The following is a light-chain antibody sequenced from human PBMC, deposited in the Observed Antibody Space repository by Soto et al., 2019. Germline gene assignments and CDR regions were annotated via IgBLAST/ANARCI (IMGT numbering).Light chain of an antibody. CDR3: QQYNNWPRGT. CDR1: QSVSSS. J-gene: IGKJ1*01. V-gene: IGKV3-15*01. Sequence: EIVLTQSPGTLSLSPGERATLSCRASQSVSSSYIAWYQQRPGQAPRLLIYGASTRATGIPARFSGSGSGTEFTLTISSLQSEDFAVYYCQQYNNWPRGTFGQGTKVDIK. CDR2: GAS.